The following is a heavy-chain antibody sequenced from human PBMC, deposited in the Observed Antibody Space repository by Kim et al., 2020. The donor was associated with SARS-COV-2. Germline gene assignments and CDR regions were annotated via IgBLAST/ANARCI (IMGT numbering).Heavy chain of an antibody. CDR3: ARDRSLGSTLYYYFDY. J-gene: IGHJ4*02. Sequence: GGSLRLSCAASGFTFSNYAINWVRQAPGKGLEWVSYISNSSGKIDYADSVKGRFTISRDNAKNSVYLQMNSLRDEDTAVYYCARDRSLGSTLYYYFDYWGQGALVAVSS. CDR2: ISNSSGKI. V-gene: IGHV3-48*02. CDR1: GFTFSNYA. D-gene: IGHD6-13*01.